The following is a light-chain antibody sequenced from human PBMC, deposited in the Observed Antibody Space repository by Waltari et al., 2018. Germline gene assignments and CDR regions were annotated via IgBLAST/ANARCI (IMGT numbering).Light chain of an antibody. V-gene: IGKV1-5*03. CDR2: KAS. Sequence: DIQMTQSPSTLSASVGDRVTITCRASQSISSWLAWYQQKPGKAPKLLILKASSLESGVPSRFSGSVSGTEFTLTISSLQPDDFATYYCQQYNSYPWTFGQGTKVEIK. J-gene: IGKJ1*01. CDR3: QQYNSYPWT. CDR1: QSISSW.